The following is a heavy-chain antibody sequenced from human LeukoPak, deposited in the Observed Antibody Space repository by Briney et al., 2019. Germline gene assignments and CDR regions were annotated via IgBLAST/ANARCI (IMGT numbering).Heavy chain of an antibody. J-gene: IGHJ1*01. Sequence: GGSLRLSCAASGFTFTSYALSWIRQAPGKGLEWVSSISGSGGSTYYADSVKGRFTISRDNSKNTLYLQMNSLRAEDTAVYYCAKDLPNPGTSRHFQYWGQGTLVTVSS. CDR1: GFTFTSYA. CDR2: ISGSGGST. CDR3: AKDLPNPGTSRHFQY. D-gene: IGHD2-8*01. V-gene: IGHV3-23*01.